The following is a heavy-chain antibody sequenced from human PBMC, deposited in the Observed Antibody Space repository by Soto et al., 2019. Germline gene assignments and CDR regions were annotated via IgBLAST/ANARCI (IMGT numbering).Heavy chain of an antibody. Sequence: QVQLVQSGAEVKKPGSSVKVSCKASGGTFSSYAISWVRQAPGQGLEWMGGIIPIFGTANYAQKFQGRVTITADESTSTAYMEPSSLRSEDTAVYYCARDGLVAAAGVTRYGMDVWGQGTTVTVSS. V-gene: IGHV1-69*01. CDR2: IIPIFGTA. CDR3: ARDGLVAAAGVTRYGMDV. J-gene: IGHJ6*02. CDR1: GGTFSSYA. D-gene: IGHD6-13*01.